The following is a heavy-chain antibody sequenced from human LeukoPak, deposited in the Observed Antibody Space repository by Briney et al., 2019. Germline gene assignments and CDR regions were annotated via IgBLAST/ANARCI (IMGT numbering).Heavy chain of an antibody. CDR2: VSHDGPTT. CDR1: GFTFGSYS. CDR3: VRERWMRSFDS. V-gene: IGHV3-30*04. Sequence: GGSLRFSCTASGFTFGSYSMHWVRQAQGQGLEWVAAVSHDGPTTYSADSVTGRFTISRDNSKNTVFLQMNSLRPEDTSVYYCVRERWMRSFDSWGQGTLVVVSS. J-gene: IGHJ4*02. D-gene: IGHD5-12*01.